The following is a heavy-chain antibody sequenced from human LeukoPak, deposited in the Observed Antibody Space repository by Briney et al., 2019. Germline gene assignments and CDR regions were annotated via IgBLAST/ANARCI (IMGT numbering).Heavy chain of an antibody. Sequence: SETPSLTCTVSGGSISSYYWSWIRQPPGKGLEWIGYIYYSGSTNYNPSLKSRVTISVDTSKSQFSLKLSSVTAADTAVYYCARGTTGTTSFDYWGQGTLVTVSS. CDR3: ARGTTGTTSFDY. V-gene: IGHV4-59*01. CDR1: GGSISSYY. J-gene: IGHJ4*02. D-gene: IGHD1-1*01. CDR2: IYYSGST.